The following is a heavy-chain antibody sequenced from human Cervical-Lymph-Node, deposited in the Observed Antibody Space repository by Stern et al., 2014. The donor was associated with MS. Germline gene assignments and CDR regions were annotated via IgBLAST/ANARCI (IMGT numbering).Heavy chain of an antibody. CDR2: ISTASSFI. D-gene: IGHD3-10*01. Sequence: EVQLVESGGGLVKPGGSLRLSCTASGFIFSSYSLNWVRQAPGKGLEWVASISTASSFIYYGDSVKGRFTISRDNAKSSLYLQMTSLRAEDTALYYCARHKGTGERGMDVWGQGTTVTVSS. V-gene: IGHV3-21*02. CDR3: ARHKGTGERGMDV. J-gene: IGHJ6*02. CDR1: GFIFSSYS.